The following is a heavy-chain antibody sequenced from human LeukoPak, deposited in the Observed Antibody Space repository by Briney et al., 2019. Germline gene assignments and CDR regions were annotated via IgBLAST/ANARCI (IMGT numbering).Heavy chain of an antibody. J-gene: IGHJ5*02. Sequence: GGSLRLSCAASGFTFSRFWMHWVRQAPGKGLMWVSRINSDGSTATYADSVKGRFTSSRDNAKDTLYLEMSSLRAEDTAVYYCARGTMIQGDNWFDPWGQGTLVTVSS. D-gene: IGHD3-22*01. CDR2: INSDGSTA. CDR3: ARGTMIQGDNWFDP. CDR1: GFTFSRFW. V-gene: IGHV3-74*01.